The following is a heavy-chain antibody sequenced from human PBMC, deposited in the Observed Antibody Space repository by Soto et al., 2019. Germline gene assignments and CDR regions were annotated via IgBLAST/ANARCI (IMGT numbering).Heavy chain of an antibody. CDR3: TRDRGWQQFDY. J-gene: IGHJ4*02. Sequence: GGSLRLSCAVSGFTFSNSWMTWVRQSPGRGLERVANIKFDGSEQFYVGSVKGRFTISRDNAKNSLYLQINSLRAEDTAVYYCTRDRGWQQFDYWGQGTLVTVSS. CDR1: GFTFSNSW. D-gene: IGHD3-10*01. CDR2: IKFDGSEQ. V-gene: IGHV3-7*01.